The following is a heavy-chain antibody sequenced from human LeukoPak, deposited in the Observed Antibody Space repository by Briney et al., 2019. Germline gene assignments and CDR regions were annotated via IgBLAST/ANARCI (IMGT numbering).Heavy chain of an antibody. J-gene: IGHJ4*02. D-gene: IGHD3-22*01. CDR1: GFSISDYY. Sequence: GGSLRLSCDASGFSISDYYMSWNRQSPGKGLEWISYITSGSGSTKYADSVKGRFTISRDKAKNSVALQLNSLRAEDTAVYYCTKERRGSYYAFESWGQGTLVTVSS. CDR3: TKERRGSYYAFES. V-gene: IGHV3-11*05. CDR2: ITSGSGST.